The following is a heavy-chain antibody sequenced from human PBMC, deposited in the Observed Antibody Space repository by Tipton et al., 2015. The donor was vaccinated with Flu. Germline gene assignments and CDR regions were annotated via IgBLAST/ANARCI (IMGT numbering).Heavy chain of an antibody. CDR3: ARGGVDSSGYYPPRPFDY. D-gene: IGHD3-22*01. CDR2: IKQDGSEK. V-gene: IGHV3-7*01. Sequence: SLRLSCAASGFTFSSYWMSWVRQAPGKGLEWVANIKQDGSEKYYVDSVKGRFTISRDNAKNSLYLQMNSLRAEDTAVYYCARGGVDSSGYYPPRPFDYWGQGTLVTVSS. CDR1: GFTFSSYW. J-gene: IGHJ4*02.